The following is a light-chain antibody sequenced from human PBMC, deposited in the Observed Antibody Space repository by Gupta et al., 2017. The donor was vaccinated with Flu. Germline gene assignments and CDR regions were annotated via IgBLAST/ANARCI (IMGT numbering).Light chain of an antibody. Sequence: SSVLTQPPSVSVAPGQTARITCGRNNIGSKSVHWYQQKPGQAPVLVVFDDFDRPSGIPERFSGSNSGDTATLTISRVEAGDEADYYCLVWDTGSDYVFGTGTTVTVL. CDR1: NIGSKS. V-gene: IGLV3-21*02. CDR3: LVWDTGSDYV. J-gene: IGLJ1*01. CDR2: DDF.